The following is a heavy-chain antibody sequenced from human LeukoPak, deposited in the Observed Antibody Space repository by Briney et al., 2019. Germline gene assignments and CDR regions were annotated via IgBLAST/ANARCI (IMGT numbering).Heavy chain of an antibody. D-gene: IGHD2-21*02. V-gene: IGHV4-30-4*01. CDR3: ARAIQRGDFPNDAFDI. Sequence: PSETLSLTCTVSGGSISSGDYYWSWIRQPPGKGLKWIGYIYYSGSTYYNPSHKSRVTISVDTSKNQFSLKLSSVTAADTAVYYCARAIQRGDFPNDAFDIWGQGTMVTVSS. J-gene: IGHJ3*02. CDR2: IYYSGST. CDR1: GGSISSGDYY.